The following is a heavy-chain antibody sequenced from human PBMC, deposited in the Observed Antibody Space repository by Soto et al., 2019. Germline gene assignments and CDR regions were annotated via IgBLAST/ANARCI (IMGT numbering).Heavy chain of an antibody. CDR1: GYTFTSYY. V-gene: IGHV1-46*03. CDR2: INPSGGST. J-gene: IGHJ3*02. CDR3: ALESLIAARPYNAFDI. Sequence: QVQLVQSGAEVKKPGASVKVSCKASGYTFTSYYMHWVRQAPGQGLEWMGIINPSGGSTRYAQKFQGRVTMTRDTSTSTVYMELSSLRSEDTAVYYCALESLIAARPYNAFDIWGQGTMVTVSS. D-gene: IGHD6-6*01.